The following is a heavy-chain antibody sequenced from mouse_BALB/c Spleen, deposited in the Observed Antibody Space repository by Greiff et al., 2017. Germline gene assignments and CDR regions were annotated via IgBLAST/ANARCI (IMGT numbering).Heavy chain of an antibody. V-gene: IGHV1-87*01. J-gene: IGHJ4*01. CDR2: IYPGDGDT. CDR3: ARRGDYAMDY. CDR1: GYTFTSYW. Sequence: VQLQQSGAELARPGASVKLSCKASGYTFTSYWMQWVKQRPGQGLEWIGAIYPGDGDTRYTQKFKDKATLTVDKSSSTAYMQLSSLTSEDSAVYYCARRGDYAMDYWGQGTSVTVSS.